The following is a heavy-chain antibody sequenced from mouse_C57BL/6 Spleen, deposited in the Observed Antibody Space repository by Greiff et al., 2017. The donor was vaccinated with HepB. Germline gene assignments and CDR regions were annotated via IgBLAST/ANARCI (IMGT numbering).Heavy chain of an antibody. J-gene: IGHJ4*01. D-gene: IGHD2-4*01. CDR1: GYTFTDYN. Sequence: DVQLQESGPELVKPGASVKIPCKASGYTFTDYNMDWVKQSHGKSLEWIGDINPNNGGTIYNQKFKGKATLTVDKSSSTAYMELRSLTSEDTAVYYCARLDYDYLYAMDYWGQGTSVTVSS. CDR3: ARLDYDYLYAMDY. CDR2: INPNNGGT. V-gene: IGHV1-18*01.